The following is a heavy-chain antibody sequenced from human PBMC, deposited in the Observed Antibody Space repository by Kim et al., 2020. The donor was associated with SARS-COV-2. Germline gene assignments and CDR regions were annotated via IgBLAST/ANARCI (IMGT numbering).Heavy chain of an antibody. CDR3: AREYEKRYDWFDP. Sequence: AGTEKGRFTSARDNAKSTLYLQMNSLSDEDTAVYYCAREYEKRYDWFDPWGQGTLVTVSS. J-gene: IGHJ5*02. D-gene: IGHD1-1*01. V-gene: IGHV3-66*01.